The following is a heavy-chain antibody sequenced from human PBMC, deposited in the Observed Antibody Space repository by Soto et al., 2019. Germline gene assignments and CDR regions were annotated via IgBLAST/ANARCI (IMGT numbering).Heavy chain of an antibody. CDR2: IVVGSGNT. J-gene: IGHJ4*02. CDR1: GFTFTSSA. CDR3: ATQPLVGATDAVDN. V-gene: IGHV1-58*01. Sequence: QMQLVQSGPEVKKPGTSVKVSCKASGFTFTSSAVQWVRQARGQRHEWIGWIVVGSGNTNYAQKFQERVTITRDMATSTAYTELSSRRSEDTAVYYFATQPLVGATDAVDNWSQGPLVTVSS. D-gene: IGHD1-26*01.